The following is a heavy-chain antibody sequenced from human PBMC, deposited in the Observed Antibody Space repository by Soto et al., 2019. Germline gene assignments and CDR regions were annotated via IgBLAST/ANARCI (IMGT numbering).Heavy chain of an antibody. CDR2: ISYDGSNK. Sequence: GGSLRLSCAASGFTFSSYAMHWVRQAPGKGLEWVAVISYDGSNKYYADSVKGRFTISRDNSKNTLYLQMNSLRAEDTAVYYCARLRGLGYCSSTSCYSPYYYGMDVWGQGTTVTAP. CDR1: GFTFSSYA. D-gene: IGHD2-2*02. V-gene: IGHV3-30-3*01. J-gene: IGHJ6*02. CDR3: ARLRGLGYCSSTSCYSPYYYGMDV.